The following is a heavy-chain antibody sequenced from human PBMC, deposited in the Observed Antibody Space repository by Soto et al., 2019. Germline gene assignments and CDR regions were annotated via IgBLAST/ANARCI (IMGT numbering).Heavy chain of an antibody. V-gene: IGHV3-15*07. D-gene: IGHD2-8*01. CDR1: GLNFVHAL. Sequence: VRPQRLPYGASGLNFVHALGSRVRKDKGKRLEWAGRIKSKIDGGTSDYAAPVKGRFSISRDDSKDTLFLQMNSLKTEDTAVYFCATMGHCSNGVCSYYYYGMDVWGLGTTVTVSS. J-gene: IGHJ6*02. CDR2: IKSKIDGGTS. CDR3: ATMGHCSNGVCSYYYYGMDV.